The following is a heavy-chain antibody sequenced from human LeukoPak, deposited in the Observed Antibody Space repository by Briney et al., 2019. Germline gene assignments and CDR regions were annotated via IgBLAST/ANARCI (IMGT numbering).Heavy chain of an antibody. CDR3: ARRRIVVVITKNVWFDP. D-gene: IGHD3-22*01. V-gene: IGHV4-34*01. CDR1: GGSFSGYY. J-gene: IGHJ5*02. CDR2: INHSGST. Sequence: SETLSLTCAVYGGSFSGYYWSWIRQPPGKGLEWIGEINHSGSTNYNPSLKSRVTISVDKSKNQFSLKLSSVTAADTAVYYCARRRIVVVITKNVWFDPWGQGTLVTVSS.